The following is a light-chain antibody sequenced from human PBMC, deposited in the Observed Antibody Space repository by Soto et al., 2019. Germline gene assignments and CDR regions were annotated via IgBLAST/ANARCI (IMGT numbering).Light chain of an antibody. CDR1: QSLVYSDGITY. V-gene: IGKV2-30*01. CDR2: QVS. Sequence: DVVMTQSPLSLPVTLGQPASISCRSSQSLVYSDGITYLNWFQQRPGHSPRRLIYQVSKRDSGVPDRLSGSGSGTDFTLKISRVEAEDVGVYYCMQGTNWPYTFGQGTKLEIK. J-gene: IGKJ2*01. CDR3: MQGTNWPYT.